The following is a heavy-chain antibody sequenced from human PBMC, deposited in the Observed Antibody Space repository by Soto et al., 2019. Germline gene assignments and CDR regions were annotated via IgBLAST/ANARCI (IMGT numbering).Heavy chain of an antibody. CDR1: GYTFTGYY. Sequence: ASVKVSFKASGYTFTGYYMHWVRQAPGQGLEWMGIINPSGGSTSYAQKFQGRVTMTRDTSTSTVYMELSSLRSEDTAVYYCASTQPAETVYSSSWYGVYYYGMDVWGQGTTVTVSS. D-gene: IGHD6-13*01. J-gene: IGHJ6*02. CDR2: INPSGGST. V-gene: IGHV1-46*03. CDR3: ASTQPAETVYSSSWYGVYYYGMDV.